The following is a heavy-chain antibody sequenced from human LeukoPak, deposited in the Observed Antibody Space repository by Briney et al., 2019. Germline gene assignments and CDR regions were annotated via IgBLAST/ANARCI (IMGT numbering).Heavy chain of an antibody. J-gene: IGHJ4*02. V-gene: IGHV1-18*01. CDR1: GYTFTSYG. D-gene: IGHD1-26*01. CDR3: VRDGRVGRDFDH. Sequence: ASVKVSCKASGYTFTSYGFSWVRQAPGQGLEWMGWSATKNGDTVYAQNVQGRVTMTTDTSTSTATMELRSLRSDGTAVYYCVRDGRVGRDFDHWGQGTLVTVSS. CDR2: SATKNGDT.